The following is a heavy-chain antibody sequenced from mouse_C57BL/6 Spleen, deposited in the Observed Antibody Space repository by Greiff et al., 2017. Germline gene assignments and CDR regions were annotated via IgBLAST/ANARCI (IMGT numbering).Heavy chain of an antibody. J-gene: IGHJ4*01. D-gene: IGHD1-1*01. Sequence: VQLKQSGPELVKPGASVKISCKASGYSFTGYYMNWVKQSPEKSLEWIGEINPSTGGTTYNQKFKAKATLTVDKSSSTAYMQLKSLTSEDSAVYYCARREVVDYAMDYCGQGTSVTVSS. CDR2: INPSTGGT. CDR3: ARREVVDYAMDY. CDR1: GYSFTGYY. V-gene: IGHV1-42*01.